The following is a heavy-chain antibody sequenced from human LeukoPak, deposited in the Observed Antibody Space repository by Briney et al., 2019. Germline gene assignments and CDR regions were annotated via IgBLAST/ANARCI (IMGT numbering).Heavy chain of an antibody. CDR1: GFTVSSNY. V-gene: IGHV3-53*01. J-gene: IGHJ3*02. D-gene: IGHD4/OR15-4a*01. CDR3: ARALTWADAFDI. Sequence: GGSLRLSCAASGFTVSSNYMSWVRQAPGKGLEWVSVIYSGGSTYYADSVKGRFTISRDNSKNTLYLQMNSLRAEDTAVYYCARALTWADAFDIWGQGTMVTVSS. CDR2: IYSGGST.